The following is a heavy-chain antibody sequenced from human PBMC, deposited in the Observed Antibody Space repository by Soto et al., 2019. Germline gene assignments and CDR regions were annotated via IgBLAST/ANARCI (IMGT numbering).Heavy chain of an antibody. J-gene: IGHJ6*02. CDR3: ARDPGGYDFWSGYYPPCLDGMDV. Sequence: SDPLSLTCAVSGGAISSSNWWSWVRQPPGKGLEWIGEIYHSGSTNYNPSLKSRVTISVDKSKNQFSLKLRSVTAADPAVYYCARDPGGYDFWSGYYPPCLDGMDVWGPWATVTV. D-gene: IGHD3-3*01. CDR2: IYHSGST. CDR1: GGAISSSNW. V-gene: IGHV4-4*02.